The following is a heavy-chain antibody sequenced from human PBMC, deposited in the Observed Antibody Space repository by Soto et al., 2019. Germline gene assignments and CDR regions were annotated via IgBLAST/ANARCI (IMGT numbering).Heavy chain of an antibody. CDR3: ARESMITFGGVIVSYYYYGMDV. J-gene: IGHJ6*02. D-gene: IGHD3-16*02. Sequence: PGGSLRLSCAASGFTFSSYAMHWVRQAPGKGLEWVAVISYDGSNKYYADSVKGRFTITRDNSKNPLYLQMNSLRAEDTAVYYCARESMITFGGVIVSYYYYGMDVWGQGTTVTVSS. CDR1: GFTFSSYA. V-gene: IGHV3-30-3*01. CDR2: ISYDGSNK.